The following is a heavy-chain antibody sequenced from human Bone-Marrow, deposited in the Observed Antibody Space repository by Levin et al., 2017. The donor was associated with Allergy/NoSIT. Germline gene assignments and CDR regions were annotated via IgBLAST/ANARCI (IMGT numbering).Heavy chain of an antibody. D-gene: IGHD3-9*01. J-gene: IGHJ6*02. CDR1: GVSISSYH. Sequence: PSETLSLTCAVSGVSISSYHWSWVRQPPGKGLEWIGYIHYSGGTNYSPSLKSRVTISVDTSKNQFSLNLTSVTAADTAVYYCARVNAVVRYFGTLDVWGQGTTVTVSS. CDR2: IHYSGGT. V-gene: IGHV4-59*01. CDR3: ARVNAVVRYFGTLDV.